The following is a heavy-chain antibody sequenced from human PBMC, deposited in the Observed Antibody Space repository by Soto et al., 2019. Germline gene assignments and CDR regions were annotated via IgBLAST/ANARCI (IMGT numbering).Heavy chain of an antibody. Sequence: VQLVQSGAEVKKPGSSVKVSCQASGGTFSRYTISWVRLAPGQGLEWMGRIIPILGIANYSQKFQGRVTISADKSTSTAYTELVSLRSDETAVYYCARTYYYGSGSPNWFDPWGQGTLVTVSS. CDR3: ARTYYYGSGSPNWFDP. V-gene: IGHV1-69*02. CDR1: GGTFSRYT. CDR2: IIPILGIA. D-gene: IGHD3-10*01. J-gene: IGHJ5*02.